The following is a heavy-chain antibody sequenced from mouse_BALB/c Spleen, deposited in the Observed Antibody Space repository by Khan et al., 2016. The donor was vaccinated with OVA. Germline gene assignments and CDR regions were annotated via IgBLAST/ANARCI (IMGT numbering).Heavy chain of an antibody. CDR3: TRGRAY. D-gene: IGHD3-3*01. J-gene: IGHJ3*01. Sequence: EVELVESGPGLVKPSQSLSLTCTVSGYSITSDYAWYWIRQFPGNKLEWVGYITHSGSTSYTPSFQSRITITRDTSKNQFFLHVNSVTTEDTATYYCTRGRAYWGQGTLVTVAA. CDR1: GYSITSDYA. V-gene: IGHV3-2*02. CDR2: ITHSGST.